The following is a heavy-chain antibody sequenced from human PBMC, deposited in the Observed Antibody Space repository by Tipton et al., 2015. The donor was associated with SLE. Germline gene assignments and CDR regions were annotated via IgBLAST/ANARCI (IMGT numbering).Heavy chain of an antibody. D-gene: IGHD3-10*01. CDR3: ARGGDFDY. CDR2: MNPYSHKT. J-gene: IGHJ4*02. V-gene: IGHV1-8*01. CDR1: GYNFIDYD. Sequence: QLVQSGAEVKKPGASVKVSCKASGYNFIDYDINWVRRAAGQGLEWMGFMNPYSHKTAYAQKFQGRVTLTWSTSTGTVYMELTSLASEDTAVYYWARGGDFDYWGQGTLVTVSS.